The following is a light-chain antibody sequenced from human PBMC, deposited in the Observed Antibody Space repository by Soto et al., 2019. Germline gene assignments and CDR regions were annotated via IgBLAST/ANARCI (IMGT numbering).Light chain of an antibody. J-gene: IGKJ1*01. CDR2: KAS. Sequence: DIQMTQSPSTLSASVVDSVSINCLASQSISAWLAWYQQKPGKAPRLLIYKASTLEIGVPSRFSGSGSGTEFTLTISSLQPDDVAIYYCQQYNDYSWTFGQGTKVDIK. V-gene: IGKV1-5*03. CDR1: QSISAW. CDR3: QQYNDYSWT.